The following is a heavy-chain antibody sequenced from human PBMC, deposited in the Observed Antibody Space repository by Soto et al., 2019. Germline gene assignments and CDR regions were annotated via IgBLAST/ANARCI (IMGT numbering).Heavy chain of an antibody. CDR3: ARIYWFDSSGYLPIGADY. Sequence: QVQLVQSGAEVKKPGSSVKVSCKASGGTFSSYAISWVRQAPGQGLEWMGGIIPIFGTANYAQKFQGRVTITADESTSTAYMELSSLRSEDTAVYYCARIYWFDSSGYLPIGADYWGQGTLVTVSS. J-gene: IGHJ4*02. D-gene: IGHD3-22*01. V-gene: IGHV1-69*12. CDR1: GGTFSSYA. CDR2: IIPIFGTA.